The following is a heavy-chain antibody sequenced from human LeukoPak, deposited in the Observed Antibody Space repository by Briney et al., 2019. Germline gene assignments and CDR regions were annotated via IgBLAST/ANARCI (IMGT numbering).Heavy chain of an antibody. V-gene: IGHV3-48*02. CDR2: ISSSSSTI. CDR3: ARAYYYDSSGYFADFDY. CDR1: GFTFSSYS. J-gene: IGHJ4*02. Sequence: GGSLRLSCAASGFTFSSYSMNWVRQAPGKGLEWVSYISSSSSTIYYADSVKGRFTISRDNAKNSLYLQMNSLRDEDTAVYYCARAYYYDSSGYFADFDYWGQGTLVTVSS. D-gene: IGHD3-22*01.